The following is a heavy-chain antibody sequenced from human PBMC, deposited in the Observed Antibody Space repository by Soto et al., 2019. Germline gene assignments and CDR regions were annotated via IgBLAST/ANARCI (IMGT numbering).Heavy chain of an antibody. Sequence: QVQVVQSGAEVKKPGSSVKVSCKAPGGSFSNYGISWVRQAPGQGLEWMGGIIPVFGTPHYAQKFQDRVTITADESTSTVYMEVSSLTSEDTAVYYCARGDATKIIVTTYYGLDVWGQGTTVTVSS. CDR2: IIPVFGTP. CDR3: ARGDATKIIVTTYYGLDV. D-gene: IGHD3-22*01. CDR1: GGSFSNYG. J-gene: IGHJ6*02. V-gene: IGHV1-69*12.